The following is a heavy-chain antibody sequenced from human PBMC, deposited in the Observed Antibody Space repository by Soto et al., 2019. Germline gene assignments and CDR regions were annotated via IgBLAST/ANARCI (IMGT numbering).Heavy chain of an antibody. CDR1: GFTFGSYA. CDR2: ISYDGSNK. J-gene: IGHJ4*02. V-gene: IGHV3-30-3*01. D-gene: IGHD1-1*01. Sequence: QVQLVESGGGVVQPGRSLRLSCAASGFTFGSYAMHWVRQAPGKGLEWVAVISYDGSNKYYADSVKGRFTISRDTSKNTLYLQMNSLRAEDTAVYYCASTRLSSDGTTPIDYWGQGTLVTVSS. CDR3: ASTRLSSDGTTPIDY.